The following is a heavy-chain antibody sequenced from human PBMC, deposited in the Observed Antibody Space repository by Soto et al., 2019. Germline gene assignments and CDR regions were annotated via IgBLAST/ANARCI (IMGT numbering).Heavy chain of an antibody. D-gene: IGHD6-19*01. J-gene: IGHJ5*02. CDR1: GYTFTGYY. V-gene: IGHV1-2*04. CDR2: MNPNSGGT. CDR3: ARGRGSGWQKRFNWFDP. Sequence: ASVKVSCKASGYTFTGYYMHWVRQAPGQGLEWMGWMNPNSGGTNYAQKFQGWVTMTRNTSISTAYMELSSLRSEDTAVYYCARGRGSGWQKRFNWFDPWGQGTLVTVSS.